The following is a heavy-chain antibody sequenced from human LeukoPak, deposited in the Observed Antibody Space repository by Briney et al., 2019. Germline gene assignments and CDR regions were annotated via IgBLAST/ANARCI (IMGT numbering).Heavy chain of an antibody. Sequence: GGSLRLSCAASGFTFSSYCMNWVRQAPGKGLEWVSSISSSSIHIYYGDSVKGRFTISRDNAKSSLYLQMSSLRADDTAVYYCARERTTIVSGTTIGAYWGQGTLVTVSS. CDR2: ISSSSIHI. J-gene: IGHJ4*02. CDR1: GFTFSSYC. V-gene: IGHV3-21*01. D-gene: IGHD2/OR15-2a*01. CDR3: ARERTTIVSGTTIGAY.